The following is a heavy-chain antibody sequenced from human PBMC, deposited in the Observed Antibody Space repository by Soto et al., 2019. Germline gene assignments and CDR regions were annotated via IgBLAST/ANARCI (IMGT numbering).Heavy chain of an antibody. CDR1: GFTFSSYG. J-gene: IGHJ4*02. CDR3: ASPPDLGELLPGY. D-gene: IGHD2-15*01. V-gene: IGHV3-33*01. Sequence: GGSLRLSCAASGFTFSSYGMHWVRQAPGKGLEWVAVIWYDGSNKYYADSVKGRFTISRDNSKNTLYLQMNSLRAEDTAVYYCASPPDLGELLPGYWGQGTLVTVSS. CDR2: IWYDGSNK.